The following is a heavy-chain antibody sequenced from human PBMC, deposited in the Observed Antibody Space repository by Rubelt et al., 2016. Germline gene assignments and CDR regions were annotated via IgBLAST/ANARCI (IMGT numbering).Heavy chain of an antibody. CDR1: GYTFTSYE. J-gene: IGHJ4*02. D-gene: IGHD5-24*01. V-gene: IGHV1-8*01. CDR3: SRGLETINGY. CDR2: VDPSSGRT. Sequence: QVQLVQSGTEVKKPGASVKVSCKASGYTFTSYEINWVRQATGQGLEWVGWVDPSSGRTAYSQKFQGRVTLTRDTSISTAFMELSSLRSEDTAVYYCSRGLETINGYRGQGTLVTVSS.